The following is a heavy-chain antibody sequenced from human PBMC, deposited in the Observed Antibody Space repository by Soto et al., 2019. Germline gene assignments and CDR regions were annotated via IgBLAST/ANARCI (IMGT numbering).Heavy chain of an antibody. D-gene: IGHD4-17*01. J-gene: IGHJ4*02. CDR2: IYPGDSET. V-gene: IGHV5-51*01. CDR3: ASSTTDDHFDY. Sequence: GQSLKISCKGSAYSFTSYWIGWVRQMPGKGLEWMGIIYPGDSETRYSPSFQGQVTISADKSISTAYLQWSSLKASDTAMYYCASSTTDDHFDYWGQGTLVTVSS. CDR1: AYSFTSYW.